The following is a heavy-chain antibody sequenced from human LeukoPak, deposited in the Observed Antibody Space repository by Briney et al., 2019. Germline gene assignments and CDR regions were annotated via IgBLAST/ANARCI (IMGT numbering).Heavy chain of an antibody. J-gene: IGHJ4*02. V-gene: IGHV3-48*01. Sequence: GALRRFSAASGVTFISCYMNCFRQPPGGKLVWVAYISSSSCTIYYADSVKGRFTISRDNAKNSLYLQMNSLRAEDMAVYYCARVDYGVPFDYWGQGTLVTVSS. CDR2: ISSSSCTI. CDR3: ARVDYGVPFDY. D-gene: IGHD4-17*01. CDR1: GVTFISCY.